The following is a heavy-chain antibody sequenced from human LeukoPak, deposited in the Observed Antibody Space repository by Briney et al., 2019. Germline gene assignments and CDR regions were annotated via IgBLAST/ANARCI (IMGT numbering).Heavy chain of an antibody. V-gene: IGHV4-34*01. D-gene: IGHD3-10*01. CDR1: GGSLSGHY. Sequence: PSETLSLTCAVYGGSLSGHYWTWIRQPPGKGLEWIGSIYYSGSTYYNPSLKSRVTISVDTSKNQFSLKLSSVTAADTAVYYCARRGDSYGSGSYYGGNWFDPWGQGTLVTVSS. J-gene: IGHJ5*02. CDR3: ARRGDSYGSGSYYGGNWFDP. CDR2: IYYSGST.